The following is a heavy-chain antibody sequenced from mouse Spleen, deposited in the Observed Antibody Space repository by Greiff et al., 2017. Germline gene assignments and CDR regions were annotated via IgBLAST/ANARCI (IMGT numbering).Heavy chain of an antibody. CDR3: ARADSNGAWFAY. Sequence: VQLQQSGAELARPGASVKLSCKASGYTFTSYGISWVKQRTGQGLEWIGEIYPRSGNTYYNEKFKGKATLTADKSSSTAYMELRSLTSEDSAVYFWARADSNGAWFAYWGQGTLVTVSA. V-gene: IGHV1-81*01. CDR2: IYPRSGNT. J-gene: IGHJ3*01. D-gene: IGHD2-5*01. CDR1: GYTFTSYG.